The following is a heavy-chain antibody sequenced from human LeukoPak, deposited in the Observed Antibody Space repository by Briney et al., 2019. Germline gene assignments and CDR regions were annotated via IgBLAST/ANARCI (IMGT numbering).Heavy chain of an antibody. CDR2: IIPIFGTA. V-gene: IGHV1-69*06. D-gene: IGHD3-22*01. CDR3: ARVTMIVPGPLIDY. CDR1: GGTFSSYA. Sequence: SVKVSCKASGGTFSSYAISWVRQAPGQGLEWMGGIIPIFGTANYAQKFQGRVTITADKSTSTAYMELSSLRSEDTAVYYCARVTMIVPGPLIDYWGQGTLVTVSS. J-gene: IGHJ4*02.